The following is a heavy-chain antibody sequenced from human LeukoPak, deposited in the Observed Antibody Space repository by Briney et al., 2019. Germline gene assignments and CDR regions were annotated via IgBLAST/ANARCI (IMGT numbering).Heavy chain of an antibody. Sequence: PGGSLRLSCSASGFTFGSYGMHWVRQAPGKGLEWVALIRYHGNDVDYADSVKGRFTISRDNSKNTLYLQMNSVRAEDTAVYFCARDFWNEPSKYFDYWGQGTLVTVSS. J-gene: IGHJ4*02. CDR3: ARDFWNEPSKYFDY. D-gene: IGHD3-3*01. V-gene: IGHV3-33*01. CDR1: GFTFGSYG. CDR2: IRYHGNDV.